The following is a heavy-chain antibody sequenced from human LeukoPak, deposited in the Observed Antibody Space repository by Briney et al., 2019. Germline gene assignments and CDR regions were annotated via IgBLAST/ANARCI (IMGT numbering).Heavy chain of an antibody. V-gene: IGHV4-59*01. CDR2: IYYSGST. CDR3: ATAGTGYYSFLFDY. D-gene: IGHD3/OR15-3a*01. CDR1: GGSISSYY. J-gene: IGHJ4*02. Sequence: PSETLSLTCTVSGGSISSYYWSWLRQPPGKGLEGIGYIYYSGSTNYNPSLKRRVTITVDTSKNQFTVKLSLGTAADTALYYCATAGTGYYSFLFDYWGQGTLVTVSS.